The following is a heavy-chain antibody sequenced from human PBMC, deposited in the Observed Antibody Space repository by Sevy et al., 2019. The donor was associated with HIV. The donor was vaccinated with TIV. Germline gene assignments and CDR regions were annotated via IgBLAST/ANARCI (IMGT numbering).Heavy chain of an antibody. Sequence: GGSLRLSCTASGFTFGDYAMSWVRQAPGKGLEWVGFIRSKAYGGTTEYAASVKGRLTISRDDSKSIAYLQMNGLKTEDTAVYYCTSAGGSVFRPSGYWGQGTLVTVSS. D-gene: IGHD3-16*01. J-gene: IGHJ4*02. CDR3: TSAGGSVFRPSGY. CDR1: GFTFGDYA. V-gene: IGHV3-49*04. CDR2: IRSKAYGGTT.